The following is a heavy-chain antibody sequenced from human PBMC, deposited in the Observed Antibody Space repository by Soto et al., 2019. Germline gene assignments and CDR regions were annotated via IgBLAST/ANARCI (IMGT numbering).Heavy chain of an antibody. Sequence: TGGSLRISCAASGFTFSSYWMHWVRQVPGKGLVWVSRIKGDGTNTGYADSVKGRFTISRDNVKNTLYLQMNSLRAEDTAVYYCARGLSGYYGFDYWGQGTLVTVSS. J-gene: IGHJ4*02. CDR1: GFTFSSYW. CDR2: IKGDGTNT. CDR3: ARGLSGYYGFDY. D-gene: IGHD5-12*01. V-gene: IGHV3-74*01.